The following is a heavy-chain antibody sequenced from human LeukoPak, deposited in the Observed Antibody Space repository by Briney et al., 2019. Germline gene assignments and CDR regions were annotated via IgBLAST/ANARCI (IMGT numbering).Heavy chain of an antibody. CDR2: ISSSSSYI. Sequence: GGSLRLSCAASGFTFSSYSMNWVRQAPGKGLEWVSSISSSSSYIYYADSVKGRFTISRDNSKNTLYLQMNSLRAEDTAVYYCAKWDRGTRVVPAAQVDYWGQGTLVTVSS. CDR3: AKWDRGTRVVPAAQVDY. CDR1: GFTFSSYS. J-gene: IGHJ4*02. D-gene: IGHD2-2*01. V-gene: IGHV3-21*04.